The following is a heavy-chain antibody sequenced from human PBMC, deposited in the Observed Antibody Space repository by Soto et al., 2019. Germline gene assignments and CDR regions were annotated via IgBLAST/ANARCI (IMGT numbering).Heavy chain of an antibody. CDR3: ARDRRQWLVRGGMDV. CDR2: IWYDGSNK. V-gene: IGHV3-33*01. CDR1: GFTFSSYG. J-gene: IGHJ6*02. D-gene: IGHD6-19*01. Sequence: GGSLRLSCAASGFTFSSYGMHWVRQAPGKELEWVAVIWYDGSNKYYADSVKGRFTISRDNSKNTLYLQMNSLRAEDTAVYYCARDRRQWLVRGGMDVWGQGTTVTVSS.